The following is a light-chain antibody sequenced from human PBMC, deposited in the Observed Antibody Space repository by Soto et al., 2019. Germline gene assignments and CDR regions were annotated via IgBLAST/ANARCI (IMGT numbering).Light chain of an antibody. V-gene: IGKV3-15*01. CDR3: QQYDNWPPLT. CDR1: QSVSSN. Sequence: EILMTQSPATLSMSPGERATLSCRASQSVSSNLAWYQQKPGQAPRLLIYGASTRATGIPARFSGSGSGTEFTLTIRSLQSEDFAVYYCQQYDNWPPLTFGGGTKVEIK. J-gene: IGKJ4*01. CDR2: GAS.